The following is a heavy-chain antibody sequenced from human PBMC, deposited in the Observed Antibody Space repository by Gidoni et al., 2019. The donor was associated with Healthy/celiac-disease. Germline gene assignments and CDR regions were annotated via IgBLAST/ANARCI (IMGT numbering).Heavy chain of an antibody. CDR3: ARDSAYQLAPGY. V-gene: IGHV1-46*03. CDR2: INPSGGST. D-gene: IGHD6-6*01. Sequence: QVQLVQSGAEVKKPGASVKVSGKASGYTVTSYYMHWVRQAPGQGHEWMVIINPSGGSTSYAQDFQGRVTITRDTSTSTVYMWLSSLRSGDTAVYYFARDSAYQLAPGYWGQGTLFTFSS. J-gene: IGHJ4*02. CDR1: GYTVTSYY.